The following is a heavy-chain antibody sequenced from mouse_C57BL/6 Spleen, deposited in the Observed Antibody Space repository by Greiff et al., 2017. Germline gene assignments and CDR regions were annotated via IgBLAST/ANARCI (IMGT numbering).Heavy chain of an antibody. CDR1: GFTFSSYA. V-gene: IGHV5-4*01. CDR3: ARDAGYYQSGAMDY. J-gene: IGHJ4*01. Sequence: EVKLVESGGGLVKPGGSLKLSCAASGFTFSSYAMSWVRQTPEKRLEWVATISDGGSYTYYPDNVKGRFTITRDNAKNNLYLQMSHLKSEDTAMYYCARDAGYYQSGAMDYWGQGTSVTVSS. D-gene: IGHD2-3*01. CDR2: ISDGGSYT.